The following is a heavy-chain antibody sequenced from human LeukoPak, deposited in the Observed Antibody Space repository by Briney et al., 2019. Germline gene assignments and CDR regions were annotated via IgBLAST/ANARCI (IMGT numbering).Heavy chain of an antibody. CDR2: IIPIFGTA. D-gene: IGHD3-9*01. CDR1: GGTFSSYA. J-gene: IGHJ3*02. Sequence: SVKVSCKASGGTFSSYAISWVRQAPGQGLEWMGGIIPIFGTANYAQKFQGRVTMTRDTSISTAYMELSRLRSDDTAVYYCAGNLLRYFDWLFERGSDAFDIWGQGTMVTVSS. V-gene: IGHV1-69*05. CDR3: AGNLLRYFDWLFERGSDAFDI.